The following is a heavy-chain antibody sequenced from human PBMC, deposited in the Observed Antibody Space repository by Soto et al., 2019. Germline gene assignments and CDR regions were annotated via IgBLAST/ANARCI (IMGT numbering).Heavy chain of an antibody. CDR3: ARGGGAYDV. Sequence: QVQLVQSGAEVKKTGATVKVACKASGYIVTSFGINWVRQAPGQGLEWMGCISEYGDSNYSEKLQDRVSRTTDTYTNTAYMELRSLGSDDTCVYYCARGGGAYDVWGQGTNITVSS. V-gene: IGHV1-18*01. CDR1: GYIVTSFG. CDR2: ISEYGDS. J-gene: IGHJ3*01.